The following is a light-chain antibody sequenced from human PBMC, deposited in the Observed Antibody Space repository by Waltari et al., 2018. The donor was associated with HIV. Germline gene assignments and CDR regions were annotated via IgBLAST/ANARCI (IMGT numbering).Light chain of an antibody. CDR1: RDIGNS. CDR3: QQKETFPIS. J-gene: IGKJ5*01. Sequence: IQMTQSPSSLSASVADTVSITCRASRDIGNSLAWFQQKPGKPPSSLIYATSHLHSGVPSKFSGSGSETDFTLTTSSLQPEDLATYYCQQKETFPISFGQGTRLEI. V-gene: IGKV1-16*02. CDR2: ATS.